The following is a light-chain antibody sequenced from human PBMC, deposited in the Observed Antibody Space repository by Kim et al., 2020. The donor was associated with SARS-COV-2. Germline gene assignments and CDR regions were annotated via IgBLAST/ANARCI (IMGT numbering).Light chain of an antibody. CDR3: QEYNSDFT. Sequence: DRVTIAGRASQTISTWLAWYQQKPGKPPNALISDASSLESGVPSRFSGSGSGTEFTLTISSLQPVDFATYYCQEYNSDFTFGPGTKVDIK. J-gene: IGKJ3*01. CDR2: DAS. V-gene: IGKV1-5*01. CDR1: QTISTW.